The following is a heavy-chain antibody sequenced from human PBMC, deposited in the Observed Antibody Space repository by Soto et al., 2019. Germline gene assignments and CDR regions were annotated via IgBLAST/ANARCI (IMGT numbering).Heavy chain of an antibody. CDR3: ARKARGADRRTTMVRGSEYYFDY. V-gene: IGHV4-34*01. CDR1: GGSFSGYY. D-gene: IGHD3-10*01. Sequence: SETLSLTCAVYGGSFSGYYWSWIRQPPGKGLEWIGEINHSGSTNYNPSLKSRVTISVDTSKNQFSLKLSSVTAADTAVYYCARKARGADRRTTMVRGSEYYFDYWGQGTLVTVSS. J-gene: IGHJ4*02. CDR2: INHSGST.